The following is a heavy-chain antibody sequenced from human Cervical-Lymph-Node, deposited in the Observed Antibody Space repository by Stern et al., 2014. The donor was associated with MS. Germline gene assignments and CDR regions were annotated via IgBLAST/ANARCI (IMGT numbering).Heavy chain of an antibody. V-gene: IGHV5-51*01. CDR2: IYPGASDT. Sequence: MQLVQSGAEVKKPGESLKISCKGSGYSFNSYWIGWVRQMPGKGLEWMGIIYPGASDTRYSPSFQGQVTISADKSISTASLQWSSLKASDTAMYYCARRDRAVAGTIDYWGQGTLVTVSS. CDR3: ARRDRAVAGTIDY. D-gene: IGHD6-19*01. CDR1: GYSFNSYW. J-gene: IGHJ4*02.